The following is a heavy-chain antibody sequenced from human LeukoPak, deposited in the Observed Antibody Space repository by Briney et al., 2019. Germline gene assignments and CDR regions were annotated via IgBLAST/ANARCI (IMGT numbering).Heavy chain of an antibody. CDR3: AKDPFCIYDVCHGDFVH. V-gene: IGHV3-23*01. Sequence: GGSLRLSCAASGFIFSSYAMSWVGQAPGKGLEWVSTISGCGGSTYYADAVKGRFTISRDNSKNTGYLQMNSLRVEDTAVYYCAKDPFCIYDVCHGDFVHWGHGTVVTVSS. J-gene: IGHJ4*01. CDR2: ISGCGGST. D-gene: IGHD2-8*01. CDR1: GFIFSSYA.